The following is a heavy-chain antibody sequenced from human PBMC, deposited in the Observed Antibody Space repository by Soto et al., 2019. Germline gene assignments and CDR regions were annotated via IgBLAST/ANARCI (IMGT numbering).Heavy chain of an antibody. CDR1: GYTFTSYG. Sequence: QVQLVQSGAEVKKPGASVKVSCKASGYTFTSYGISWVRQAPGQGLEWMGWISAYNGNTNYAQKLQGRVTMTTDTSTSTAYMELSSLGSDDTAVYCCGSDRIDSGDIVVVHPGYWGQGTLVTVSS. D-gene: IGHD2-2*01. CDR3: GSDRIDSGDIVVVHPGY. J-gene: IGHJ4*02. V-gene: IGHV1-18*01. CDR2: ISAYNGNT.